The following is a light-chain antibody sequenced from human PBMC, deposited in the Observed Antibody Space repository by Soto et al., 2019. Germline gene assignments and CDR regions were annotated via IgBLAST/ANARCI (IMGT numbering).Light chain of an antibody. V-gene: IGKV1-39*01. CDR1: QSISTY. Sequence: DIQMTQSPPSLSASVGDTITITCRASQSISTYLDWYQVTPGKAPKVLIYAASTLQAGVPSRFSGSGSGTDFTLTINSIQPEDFATYYCQQNYNLPPWTFGQGTKVEIK. CDR2: AAS. CDR3: QQNYNLPPWT. J-gene: IGKJ1*01.